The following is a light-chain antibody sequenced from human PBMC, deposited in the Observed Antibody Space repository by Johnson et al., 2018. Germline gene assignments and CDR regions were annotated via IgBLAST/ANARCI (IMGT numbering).Light chain of an antibody. CDR3: GTWDSSLIAGHV. CDR1: SSNIGNNY. J-gene: IGLJ1*01. Sequence: QSVLTQPPSVSAAPGQKVTISCSGSSSNIGNNYVSWYQQLPGTAPKLLIYENNKRPSGIPDRFSGSKSGTSATLGITGLQTGDEADYYCGTWDSSLIAGHVCGTRTKVTVL. CDR2: ENN. V-gene: IGLV1-51*02.